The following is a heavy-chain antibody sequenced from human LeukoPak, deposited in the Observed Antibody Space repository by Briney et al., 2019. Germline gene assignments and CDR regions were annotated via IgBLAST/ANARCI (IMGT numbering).Heavy chain of an antibody. J-gene: IGHJ4*02. V-gene: IGHV3-7*03. CDR1: GFTFSSYW. CDR3: AKEATDSSGYYFDY. D-gene: IGHD3-22*01. CDR2: IKQDGSEK. Sequence: GGSLRLSCAASGFTFSSYWMSWVRQAPGKGLEWVANIKQDGSEKYYVDSVKGRFTISRDNSKNTLYLQMNSLRAEDTAVYYCAKEATDSSGYYFDYWGQGTLVTVSS.